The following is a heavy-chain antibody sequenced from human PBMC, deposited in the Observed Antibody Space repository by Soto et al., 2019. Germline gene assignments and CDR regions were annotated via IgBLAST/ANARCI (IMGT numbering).Heavy chain of an antibody. D-gene: IGHD3-16*01. CDR1: GFTFSSYW. V-gene: IGHV3-7*05. J-gene: IGHJ6*02. CDR3: ASLWVGFHYYYGMDV. CDR2: IKQDGSEK. Sequence: GGSLRLSCAASGFTFSSYWMSWVRQAPGKGLEWVANIKQDGSEKYYVDSVKGRFTISRDNAKNSLYLQMNSLRAEDTAVYYCASLWVGFHYYYGMDVWGQGTTVTVSS.